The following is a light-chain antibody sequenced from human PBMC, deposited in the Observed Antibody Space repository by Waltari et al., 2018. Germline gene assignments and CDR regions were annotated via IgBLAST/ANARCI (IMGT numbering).Light chain of an antibody. J-gene: IGKJ1*01. V-gene: IGKV1-12*01. CDR3: QQANSSPLT. Sequence: DIQMTQSPSSVSASVGDRVTITCRASQGVNTWLAWYQQKPGKAPKLLLYTTSTLQTGVPSRFSGSGSGTDFALTISSLQPEDFATYYCQQANSSPLTFGQGTKVEV. CDR1: QGVNTW. CDR2: TTS.